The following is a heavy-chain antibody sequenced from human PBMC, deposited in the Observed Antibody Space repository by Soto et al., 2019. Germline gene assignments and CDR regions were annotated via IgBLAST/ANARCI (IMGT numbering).Heavy chain of an antibody. J-gene: IGHJ6*02. D-gene: IGHD3-3*01. CDR3: AREVDFWSGYCVDV. CDR2: IKQDGSEK. V-gene: IGHV3-7*05. CDR1: GFTFSSYW. Sequence: GGSLRLSCAASGFTFSSYWMSWVRQAPGKGLEWVANIKQDGSEKYYVDSVKGRFTISRDNAKNSLYLQMNSLRAEDTAVYYCAREVDFWSGYCVDVWGQGTTVTVSS.